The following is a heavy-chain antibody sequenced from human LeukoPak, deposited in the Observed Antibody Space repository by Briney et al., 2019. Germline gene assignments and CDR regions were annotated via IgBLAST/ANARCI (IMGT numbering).Heavy chain of an antibody. Sequence: ASVKVSCKASGYIFTDYYIHWVRQARGQGLEWMGWINSNSGGTYFAQKFEARVTLTRDTIINTGYMEMRGLTSDDTAVYYCARDSGERGSGSYLIAYWGQGTLVTVSS. CDR3: ARDSGERGSGSYLIAY. J-gene: IGHJ4*02. CDR2: INSNSGGT. V-gene: IGHV1-2*02. CDR1: GYIFTDYY. D-gene: IGHD3-10*01.